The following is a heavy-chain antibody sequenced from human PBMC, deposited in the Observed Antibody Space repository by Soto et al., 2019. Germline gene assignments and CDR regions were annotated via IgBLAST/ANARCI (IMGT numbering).Heavy chain of an antibody. J-gene: IGHJ4*02. CDR1: GYTLTELS. Sequence: ASVKVSCKVSGYTLTELSMHWVRQAPGKGLEWMGGFDPEDGETIYAQKNQGRVNMTEDTSTDTAYMELSSLRSEDTAVYYCATGRIRYTDAYYFDYWGQGTLVTVSS. D-gene: IGHD5-18*01. V-gene: IGHV1-24*01. CDR3: ATGRIRYTDAYYFDY. CDR2: FDPEDGET.